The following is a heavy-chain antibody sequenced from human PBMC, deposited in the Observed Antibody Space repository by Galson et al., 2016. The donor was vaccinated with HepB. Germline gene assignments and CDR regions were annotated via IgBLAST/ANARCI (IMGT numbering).Heavy chain of an antibody. V-gene: IGHV1-3*01. CDR1: GYTLSTYV. Sequence: SVKVSCKASGYTLSTYVIHWVRQAPGQRLEWMGWINAGTGNKKYAQKFQGRVTFTRDTSASTAYLELSSLTSEDTAVYYCATRGTYCGGDCSMGMDVWGQGTTFTVSS. J-gene: IGHJ6*02. CDR2: INAGTGNK. CDR3: ATRGTYCGGDCSMGMDV. D-gene: IGHD2-21*02.